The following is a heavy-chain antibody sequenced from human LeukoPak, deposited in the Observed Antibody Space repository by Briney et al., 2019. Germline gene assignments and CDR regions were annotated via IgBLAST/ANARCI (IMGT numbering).Heavy chain of an antibody. CDR1: GGTFTNYA. CDR2: IIPVFDSA. D-gene: IGHD3-22*01. Sequence: SVKVSCKASGGTFTNYAFNWVRQAPGQGLEWMGRIIPVFDSAHYAQRFQGRITITTDESSTTAYMTLSSLTSDDTAVYYCASQDASIYSESSTSPTYSDWGQGTLVTVSS. CDR3: ASQDASIYSESSTSPTYSD. J-gene: IGHJ4*02. V-gene: IGHV1-69*05.